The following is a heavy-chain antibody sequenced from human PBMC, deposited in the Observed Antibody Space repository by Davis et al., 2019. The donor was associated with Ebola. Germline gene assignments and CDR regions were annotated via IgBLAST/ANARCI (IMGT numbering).Heavy chain of an antibody. CDR1: AYTFTNYY. D-gene: IGHD3-10*01. V-gene: IGHV1-46*03. Sequence: ASSLIFCKAAAYTFTNYYIHWVREAPGQGLEWKGMSNHNDGRTIDAQQFQERVTITRDMYTTTVHMELSSLKSEDTAVYYCAADPNYYASGSYLQGMGVWGKGTTVTVSS. CDR2: SNHNDGRT. J-gene: IGHJ6*04. CDR3: AADPNYYASGSYLQGMGV.